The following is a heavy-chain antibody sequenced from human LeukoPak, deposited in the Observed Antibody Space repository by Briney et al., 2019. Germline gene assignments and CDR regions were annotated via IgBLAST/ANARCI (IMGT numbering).Heavy chain of an antibody. CDR2: INPGGDNT. CDR1: GYTFTNYY. V-gene: IGHV1-46*01. CDR3: ARIREGYNGAYDI. J-gene: IGHJ3*02. Sequence: SVKVSCKASGYTFTNYYIHWVRQAPGQGLEWMGLINPGGDNTNYAQNFQGRVTMTRDTSASTVYMELSSLRSEDTAIYYCARIREGYNGAYDIWGQGTVVTVSS. D-gene: IGHD5-24*01.